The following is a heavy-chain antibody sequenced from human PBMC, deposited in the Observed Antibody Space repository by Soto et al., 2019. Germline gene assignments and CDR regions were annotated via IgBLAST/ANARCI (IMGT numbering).Heavy chain of an antibody. V-gene: IGHV4-39*01. D-gene: IGHD6-13*01. CDR1: GGSISSSSYY. CDR2: IYYSGST. Sequence: SETLSLTCTVSGGSISSSSYYWGWIRQPPGKGLEWIGSIYYSGSTYYNPSLKSRVTISVDTSKNQFSLKLSSVTAADTAVYYCARLIIAAAGKDYWGQGTLVTVSS. J-gene: IGHJ4*02. CDR3: ARLIIAAAGKDY.